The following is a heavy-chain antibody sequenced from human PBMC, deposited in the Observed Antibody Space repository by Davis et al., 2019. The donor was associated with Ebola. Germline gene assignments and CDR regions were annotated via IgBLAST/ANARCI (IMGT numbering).Heavy chain of an antibody. CDR3: TRLDYGMDA. Sequence: GGSLRLSCAASGFTFSVSAIHWVRQAPGKGLEWVGRIRTKTNRYATAYAASVKGRFTATRDDSRNTAFLEMNSLESEDSAVYYCTRLDYGMDAWGRGTTVTVSS. CDR1: GFTFSVSA. V-gene: IGHV3-73*01. J-gene: IGHJ6*02. CDR2: IRTKTNRYAT.